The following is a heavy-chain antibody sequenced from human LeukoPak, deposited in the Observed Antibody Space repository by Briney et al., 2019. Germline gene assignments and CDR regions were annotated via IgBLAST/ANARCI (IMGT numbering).Heavy chain of an antibody. Sequence: GGSLSLSCAASGFTFSCYAMSWVRQAPGKGLEWVSAISGSGGSTYYADSVKGRYTISRDNSKNTLYLQMNSLRAEDTAVYYCAKDVDIVATITIFDYWGQGTLVTVSS. CDR2: ISGSGGST. V-gene: IGHV3-23*01. CDR3: AKDVDIVATITIFDY. J-gene: IGHJ4*02. D-gene: IGHD5-12*01. CDR1: GFTFSCYA.